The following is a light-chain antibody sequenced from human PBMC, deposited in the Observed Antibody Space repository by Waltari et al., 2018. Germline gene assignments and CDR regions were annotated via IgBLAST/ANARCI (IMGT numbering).Light chain of an antibody. V-gene: IGKV3-11*01. CDR1: QNIINF. J-gene: IGKJ1*01. CDR3: HQRRNWPGT. Sequence: IVLTQSPATLSLSPGDRATLSCRGSQNIINFLAWYQQKPGQAPRLLIFDASKRATGIPARFSGSGSGTDFTLTISSLEPEDFAVYYCHQRRNWPGTFGQGTKVEIK. CDR2: DAS.